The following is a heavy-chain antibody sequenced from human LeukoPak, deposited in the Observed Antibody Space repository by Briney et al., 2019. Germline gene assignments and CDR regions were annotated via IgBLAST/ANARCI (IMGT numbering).Heavy chain of an antibody. J-gene: IGHJ4*02. CDR1: GFTFSNYW. D-gene: IGHD7-27*01. CDR2: ISNSGDSI. CDR3: GRGHWGLDY. V-gene: IGHV3-48*04. Sequence: QAGGSLRLSCAASGFTFSNYWMSCVRQAPGKGLEWVSFISNSGDSIYYADSVKGRFITSRDNAKSSLYLQMNSLRAEDTALYYCGRGHWGLDYWGQGALVTVSS.